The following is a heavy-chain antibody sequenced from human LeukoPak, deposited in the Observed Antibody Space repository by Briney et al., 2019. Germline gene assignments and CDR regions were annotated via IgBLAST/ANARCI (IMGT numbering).Heavy chain of an antibody. CDR3: AKLIAVIAGAIDY. J-gene: IGHJ4*02. D-gene: IGHD2-2*01. Sequence: GGSLRLSCAASGFTFSNYAMSWVRQAPGKGLEWVSRISPSGGTTYYADAVKGRFTMSRDNSKKTVYVEMSSLRADDTGVYYCAKLIAVIAGAIDYWGQGTLVTVSS. CDR2: ISPSGGTT. V-gene: IGHV3-23*01. CDR1: GFTFSNYA.